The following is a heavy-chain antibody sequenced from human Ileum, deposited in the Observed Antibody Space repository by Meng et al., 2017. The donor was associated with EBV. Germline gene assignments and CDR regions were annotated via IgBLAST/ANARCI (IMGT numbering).Heavy chain of an antibody. CDR1: GYIFNNYG. D-gene: IGHD1-26*01. Sequence: QVQLVQSGAEVTKPGASVKVSCKASGYIFNNYGVSWVRQAPGQGPEWMGWISAYNGNTNYAQTLQGRLTMTTDTSTSTAYMELRSLRSDDTAVYYCARVEVGITSGDYWGQGTLVTVSS. CDR2: ISAYNGNT. V-gene: IGHV1-18*01. J-gene: IGHJ4*02. CDR3: ARVEVGITSGDY.